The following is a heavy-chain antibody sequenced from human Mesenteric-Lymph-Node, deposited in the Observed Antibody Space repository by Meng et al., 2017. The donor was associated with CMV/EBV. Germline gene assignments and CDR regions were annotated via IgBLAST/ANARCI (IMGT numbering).Heavy chain of an antibody. CDR3: ARRRSGYYNFDY. J-gene: IGHJ4*02. CDR2: IYPGDSDT. V-gene: IGHV5-51*06. D-gene: IGHD3-22*01. CDR1: GYTFSRHW. Sequence: CRGSGYTFSRHWIGWVRQMPGKGLEWMGIIYPGDSDTTYSPSFEGQVVMSADKSINTAYLQWSSLKASDTGIYYCARRRSGYYNFDYWGQGTLVTVSS.